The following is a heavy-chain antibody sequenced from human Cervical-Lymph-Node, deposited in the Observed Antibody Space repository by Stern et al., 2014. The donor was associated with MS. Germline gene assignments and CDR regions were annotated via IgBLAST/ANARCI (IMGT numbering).Heavy chain of an antibody. CDR3: ASAYSSSHYYFDY. CDR1: GFSFSLYA. J-gene: IGHJ4*02. D-gene: IGHD6-13*01. CDR2: IWYDGSNP. Sequence: QVQLVESGGGVVQPGRSLRLSCAASGFSFSLYAMHWVRQAPGKGLEWVALIWYDGSNPYYADSVTGRFTISRDNFKNTLYLQMNSLRAEDTAVYYCASAYSSSHYYFDYWGQGTLVTVSS. V-gene: IGHV3-33*01.